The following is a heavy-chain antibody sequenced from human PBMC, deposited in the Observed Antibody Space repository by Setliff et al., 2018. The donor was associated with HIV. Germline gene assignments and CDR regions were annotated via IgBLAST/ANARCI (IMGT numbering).Heavy chain of an antibody. V-gene: IGHV3-7*01. D-gene: IGHD3-10*01. CDR1: GFTFRTYG. J-gene: IGHJ6*02. CDR2: INQDGSEK. Sequence: GGSLRLSCAASGFTFRTYGMHWVRQAPGKGLEWVANINQDGSEKYYVDSVKGRFTISRDNAKYSLYLQMNSLRAEDTAVYYCARDTYGSGSFYSPEGDYYYYYGMDVWGQGTTVTVSS. CDR3: ARDTYGSGSFYSPEGDYYYYYGMDV.